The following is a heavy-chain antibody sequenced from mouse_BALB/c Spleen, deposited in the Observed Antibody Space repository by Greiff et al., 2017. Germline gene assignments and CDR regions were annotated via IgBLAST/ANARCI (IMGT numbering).Heavy chain of an antibody. CDR3: ARDTGSFDY. V-gene: IGHV1-54*01. J-gene: IGHJ2*01. CDR2: INPGSGGT. Sequence: QVQLKQSGAELVRPGTSVKVSCKASGYAFTNYLIEWVKQRPGQGLEWIGVINPGSGGTNYNEKFKGKATLTADKSSSTAYMQLSSLTSDDSAVYFCARDTGSFDYWGQGTTLTVSS. D-gene: IGHD3-3*01. CDR1: GYAFTNYL.